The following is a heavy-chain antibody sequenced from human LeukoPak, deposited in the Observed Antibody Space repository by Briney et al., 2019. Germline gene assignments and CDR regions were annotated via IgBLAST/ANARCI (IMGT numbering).Heavy chain of an antibody. J-gene: IGHJ6*03. CDR1: GGSISSYY. CDR2: IYYSGST. V-gene: IGHV4-59*01. Sequence: PSETLSLTCTVSGGSISSYYWSWIRQPPGKGLEWIGYIYYSGSTNYNPSLKSRVTISVDMSKPQFYLELSSVTAADTAVYYCARSFTLYYYYYMDVWGKGTTVTVSS. D-gene: IGHD2/OR15-2a*01. CDR3: ARSFTLYYYYYMDV.